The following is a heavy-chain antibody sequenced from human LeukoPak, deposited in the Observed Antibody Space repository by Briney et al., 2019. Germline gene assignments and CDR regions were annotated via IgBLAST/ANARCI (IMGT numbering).Heavy chain of an antibody. CDR2: ISYDGSNK. Sequence: RSSLRLSCSASALTLSSYGIHSGRQAPGKWLGWVAVISYDGSNKYYADAVKGRFSISRENSKNTLYLQMNSRRAEDTAVYDCAKRRGLTTVTTDAFDIWGQGTMVTVSS. J-gene: IGHJ3*02. CDR3: AKRRGLTTVTTDAFDI. D-gene: IGHD4-17*01. V-gene: IGHV3-30*18. CDR1: ALTLSSYG.